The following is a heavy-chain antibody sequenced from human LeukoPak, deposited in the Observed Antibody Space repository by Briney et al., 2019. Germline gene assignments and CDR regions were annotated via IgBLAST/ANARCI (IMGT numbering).Heavy chain of an antibody. D-gene: IGHD6-19*01. J-gene: IGHJ4*02. CDR1: GYTLTSYA. Sequence: ASEKVSCKASGYTLTSYAMHWVRQAPGHRLEWMGWINAGNGNTKYSQEFQGRVTITRDTSASTAYMELSSLRFEDMAVYYCASSGSSGWPETFDYWGQGTLVTVSS. CDR3: ASSGSSGWPETFDY. V-gene: IGHV1-3*03. CDR2: INAGNGNT.